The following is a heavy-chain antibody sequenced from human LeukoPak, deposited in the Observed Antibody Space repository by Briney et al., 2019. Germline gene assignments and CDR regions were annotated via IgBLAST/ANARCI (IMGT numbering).Heavy chain of an antibody. V-gene: IGHV1-46*01. CDR1: GYTFTSYY. CDR2: INPSGGST. CDR3: ARLNYYDSSGYYYTPIGFDP. Sequence: ASVKVSCKASGYTFTSYYMHWVRQAPGQGLEWMGIINPSGGSTSYAQKFQGRVTMTRDTSTSTVYMELSSLRSEDTAVYYCARLNYYDSSGYYYTPIGFDPWGQGTLVTVSS. J-gene: IGHJ5*02. D-gene: IGHD3-22*01.